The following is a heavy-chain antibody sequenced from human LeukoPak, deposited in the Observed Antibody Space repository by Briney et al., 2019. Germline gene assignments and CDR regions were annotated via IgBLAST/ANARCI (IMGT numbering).Heavy chain of an antibody. Sequence: GESLKISCKGSGYSFTNYWIGWVRQMPGKGLEWMGIIYPGDSDIRYSPSFQGQVTISADKSISTAYLQWSSLKASDTAIYYCARPSSVCSSTSCYAGAFDFWGQGTLVTVSS. CDR3: ARPSSVCSSTSCYAGAFDF. CDR1: GYSFTNYW. J-gene: IGHJ4*02. V-gene: IGHV5-51*01. CDR2: IYPGDSDI. D-gene: IGHD2-2*01.